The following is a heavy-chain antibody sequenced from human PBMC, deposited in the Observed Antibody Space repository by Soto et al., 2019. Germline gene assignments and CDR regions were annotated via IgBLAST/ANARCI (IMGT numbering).Heavy chain of an antibody. CDR2: IYYSGST. CDR3: ASLGMRGGGYAFDI. V-gene: IGHV4-39*01. CDR1: GGSISSSSYY. J-gene: IGHJ3*02. Sequence: SETLSLTCTVSGGSISSSSYYWGWIRQPPGKGLEWIGSIYYSGSTYYNPSLKSRVTISVDTSKNQFSLKLSSVTAADTAVYYCASLGMRGGGYAFDIWGQGTMVTVSS. D-gene: IGHD7-27*01.